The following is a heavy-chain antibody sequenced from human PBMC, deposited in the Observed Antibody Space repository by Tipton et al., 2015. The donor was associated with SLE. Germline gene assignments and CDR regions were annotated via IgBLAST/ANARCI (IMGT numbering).Heavy chain of an antibody. CDR1: GGSFSGYY. Sequence: LRLSCAVYGGSFSGYYWSWIRQPAGKGLEWIGHIYDGGTTNYNPSLKSRLTTSVDRSNNQFSLQLSSVTAADTAVYYCARDRVYYDSSGYYSPYFDYWGQGALVTVSS. CDR3: ARDRVYYDSSGYYSPYFDY. CDR2: IYDGGTT. D-gene: IGHD3-22*01. J-gene: IGHJ4*02. V-gene: IGHV4-4*07.